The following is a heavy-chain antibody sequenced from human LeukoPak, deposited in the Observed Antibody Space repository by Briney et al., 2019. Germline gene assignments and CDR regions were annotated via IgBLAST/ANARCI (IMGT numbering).Heavy chain of an antibody. J-gene: IGHJ4*02. CDR3: ARGDYYGSGSSRYYFDY. CDR1: GGTFISYA. V-gene: IGHV1-8*02. Sequence: ASVKVSCKASGGTFISYAISWVRQATGQGLEWMGWMNPNSGNTGYAQKFQGRVTMTRNTSISTAYMELSSLRSEDTAVYYCARGDYYGSGSSRYYFDYWGQGTLVTVSS. D-gene: IGHD3-10*01. CDR2: MNPNSGNT.